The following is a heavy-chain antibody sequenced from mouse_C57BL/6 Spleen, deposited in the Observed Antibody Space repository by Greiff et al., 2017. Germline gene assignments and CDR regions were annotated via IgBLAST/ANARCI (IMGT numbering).Heavy chain of an antibody. CDR1: GYTFTSYW. V-gene: IGHV1-59*01. CDR2: IDPSDSYT. Sequence: QVQLKQPGAELVRPGTSVKLSCKASGYTFTSYWMHWVKQRPGQGLEWIGVIDPSDSYTNYNQKFKGKATLTVDTSSSTAYMQLSSLTSEDSAVYYCARYRGSLDYWGQGTTLTVSS. J-gene: IGHJ2*01. CDR3: ARYRGSLDY. D-gene: IGHD1-1*01.